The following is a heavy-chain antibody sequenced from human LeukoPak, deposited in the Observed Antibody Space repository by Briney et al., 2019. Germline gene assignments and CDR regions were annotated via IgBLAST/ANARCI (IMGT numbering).Heavy chain of an antibody. D-gene: IGHD6-19*01. CDR2: ISGGGVGT. J-gene: IGHJ4*02. CDR1: GFTFNRYA. CDR3: AARNSNGWYWDY. V-gene: IGHV3-23*01. Sequence: GGSLRLSCAASGFTFNRYAMSWVRQAPGKGLEWVSGISGGGVGTYYADAVKGRFTISRDNSKNTLFLQMNSLRAEDTAVYYCAARNSNGWYWDYWGQGTLVTVSS.